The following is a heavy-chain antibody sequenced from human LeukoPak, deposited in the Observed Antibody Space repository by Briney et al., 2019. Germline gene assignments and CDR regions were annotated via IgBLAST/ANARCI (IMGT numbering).Heavy chain of an antibody. J-gene: IGHJ4*02. D-gene: IGHD3/OR15-3a*01. CDR3: AGLSDFFDY. CDR2: IYYSGST. V-gene: IGHV4-59*01. CDR1: GGSISSYY. Sequence: PSETLSLTCAVSGGSISSYYWSWIRQPPGKGLEWIGYIYYSGSTNYNPSLKSRVTISVDTSKNQFSLKLSSVTAADTAVYYCAGLSDFFDYWGQGTLVTVSS.